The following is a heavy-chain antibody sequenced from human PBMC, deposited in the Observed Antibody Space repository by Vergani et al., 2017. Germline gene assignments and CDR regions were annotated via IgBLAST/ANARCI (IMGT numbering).Heavy chain of an antibody. J-gene: IGHJ5*02. CDR3: ASLSGSYSGGWFDP. D-gene: IGHD1-26*01. Sequence: QVQLQESGPGLVKPSETLSLTCTVSGGPISSYYWSWIRQPPGKGLEWIGYIYYSGSTNYNPSLKSRVTISVDTSKNQFSLKLSSVTAADTAVYYCASLSGSYSGGWFDPWGQGTLVTVSS. CDR1: GGPISSYY. CDR2: IYYSGST. V-gene: IGHV4-59*01.